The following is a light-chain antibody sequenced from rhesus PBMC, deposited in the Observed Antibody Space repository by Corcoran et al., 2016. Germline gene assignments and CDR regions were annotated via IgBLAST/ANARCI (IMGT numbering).Light chain of an antibody. CDR3: QQYYSSPLT. Sequence: DIVMTQSPDSLAVSLGERVTINCKSSQSLLYSSNNKNYLAWYQQKPGQAPTLLIYWASTRESGVPNRVSGSGSVTDCTLTISGLQAEDVAVYYCQQYYSSPLTFGGGTKVELK. V-gene: IGKV4-1*01. J-gene: IGKJ4*01. CDR2: WAS. CDR1: QSLLYSSNNKNY.